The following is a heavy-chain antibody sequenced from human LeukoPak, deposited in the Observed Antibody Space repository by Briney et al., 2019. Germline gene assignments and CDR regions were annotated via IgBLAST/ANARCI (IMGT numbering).Heavy chain of an antibody. J-gene: IGHJ5*02. CDR1: GFTFTSYW. Sequence: PGGSLRLSCAASGFTFTSYWTSWVRQAPGKGLEWMANINEDGSEKYYVDSVKGRFTISRDNAKNSVSLQMNSLRAEDTAVYYCARIYLKMASASWGQGTLVTVSS. V-gene: IGHV3-7*01. D-gene: IGHD2-8*01. CDR3: ARIYLKMASAS. CDR2: INEDGSEK.